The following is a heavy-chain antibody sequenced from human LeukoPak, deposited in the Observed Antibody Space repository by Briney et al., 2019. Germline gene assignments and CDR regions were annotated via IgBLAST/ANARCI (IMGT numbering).Heavy chain of an antibody. V-gene: IGHV3-23*01. D-gene: IGHD3-3*01. J-gene: IGHJ4*02. Sequence: PGGSLRLSCAASGFTFSSYAMSWVRQAPGKGLEWVSAISGSGGSTYYADSVKGRFTISRDNSKNTLYLQMNSLRAEDTAVYHCAKLNDFWSGYSDYWGQGTLVTVSS. CDR2: ISGSGGST. CDR3: AKLNDFWSGYSDY. CDR1: GFTFSSYA.